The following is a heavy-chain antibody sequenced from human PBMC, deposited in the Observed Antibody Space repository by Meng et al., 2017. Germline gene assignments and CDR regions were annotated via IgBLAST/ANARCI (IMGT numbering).Heavy chain of an antibody. V-gene: IGHV3-48*03. CDR2: ISSSGSTI. CDR1: GFTFSSHA. CDR3: ARGGGDYFFSAFDI. Sequence: GGSLRLSCAASGFTFSSHAMHWVRQAPGKGLEWVSYISSSGSTIYYADSVKGRFTISRDNAKNSLYLQMNSLRAEDTAVYYCARGGGDYFFSAFDIWGQGTMVTVSS. J-gene: IGHJ3*02. D-gene: IGHD2/OR15-2a*01.